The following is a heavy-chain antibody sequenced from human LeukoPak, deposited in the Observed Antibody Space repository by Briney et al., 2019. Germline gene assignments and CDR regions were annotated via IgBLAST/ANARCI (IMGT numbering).Heavy chain of an antibody. J-gene: IGHJ4*02. D-gene: IGHD2-2*01. Sequence: GGSLRLSCAASGFTFSSYGMHWVRQAPGKGLEWVAVISYDGSNKYYADSVKGRFTISRDNSKNTLYLQMNSLRAEDTAVYYCAKAAXXVPAYYFDYWGQGTLVTV. CDR2: ISYDGSNK. V-gene: IGHV3-30*18. CDR3: AKAAXXVPAYYFDY. CDR1: GFTFSSYG.